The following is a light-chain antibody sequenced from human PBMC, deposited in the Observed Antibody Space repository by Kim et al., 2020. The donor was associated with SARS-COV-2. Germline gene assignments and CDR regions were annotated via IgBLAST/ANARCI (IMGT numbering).Light chain of an antibody. Sequence: SASVGDRVTITCQASQDIRNSLNWYQQKSGEVPQLLIYDASDLETGVSARFSGTGSDTDFTLTINSLQPEDFATYYCQQYHILPYTFGQGTKLE. CDR3: QQYHILPYT. J-gene: IGKJ2*01. V-gene: IGKV1-33*01. CDR1: QDIRNS. CDR2: DAS.